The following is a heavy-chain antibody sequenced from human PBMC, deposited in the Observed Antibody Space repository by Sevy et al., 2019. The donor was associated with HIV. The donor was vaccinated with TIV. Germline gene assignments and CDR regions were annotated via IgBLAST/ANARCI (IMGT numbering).Heavy chain of an antibody. D-gene: IGHD3-16*01. CDR1: GFTFSSYG. Sequence: GGSLRLSCAASGFTFSSYGMHWVRQAPGKGLEWVAFIQFDGGNKHYRDLVKGRFIISRDNSKNTLYLQMNSLSVEDTAVYYRAKDPLISLGADLFDYWGQGTLVTVSS. CDR2: IQFDGGNK. CDR3: AKDPLISLGADLFDY. J-gene: IGHJ4*02. V-gene: IGHV3-30*02.